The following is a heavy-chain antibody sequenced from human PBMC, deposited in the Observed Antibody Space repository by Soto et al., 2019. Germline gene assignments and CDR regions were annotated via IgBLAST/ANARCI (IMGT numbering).Heavy chain of an antibody. CDR2: IYPGDSDT. Sequence: SLKISCKGSGYSFTSYWIGWVRQMPGKGLEWMGIIYPGDSDTRYSPSFQGQVTISADKSISTAYLQWSSLKASDTAMYYCATLQYDFWSGYNDDAFDIWGQGTMVTVSS. D-gene: IGHD3-3*01. J-gene: IGHJ3*02. CDR3: ATLQYDFWSGYNDDAFDI. CDR1: GYSFTSYW. V-gene: IGHV5-51*01.